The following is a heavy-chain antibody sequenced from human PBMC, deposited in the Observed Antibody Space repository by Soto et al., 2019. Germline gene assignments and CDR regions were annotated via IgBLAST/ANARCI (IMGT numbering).Heavy chain of an antibody. CDR3: AKQSSRQKPTTVIEPFVSY. Sequence: GGSLRLSCAASGFTFSSYAMSWVRQAPGKGLEWVSAISGSGGSTYYADSVKGRFTISRDNSKNTLYLQMNSLRAEDTAVYYCAKQSSRQKPTTVIEPFVSYWGQGTLVTVSS. CDR1: GFTFSSYA. CDR2: ISGSGGST. D-gene: IGHD4-17*01. J-gene: IGHJ4*02. V-gene: IGHV3-23*01.